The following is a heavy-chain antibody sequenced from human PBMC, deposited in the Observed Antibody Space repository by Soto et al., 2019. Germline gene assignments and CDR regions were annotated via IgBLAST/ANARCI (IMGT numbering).Heavy chain of an antibody. Sequence: QVQLVQSGAEVKKPGASVKVSCKASGYTFTSYGISWVRQAPGQGLEWMGWISAYNGNTNYAQKLQGRVTMTTDTPTSTASMGLRSLRSDDTAVYYCASVTVVAATSNPLDYWGQGTLVAVS. D-gene: IGHD2-15*01. CDR1: GYTFTSYG. V-gene: IGHV1-18*01. J-gene: IGHJ4*02. CDR3: ASVTVVAATSNPLDY. CDR2: ISAYNGNT.